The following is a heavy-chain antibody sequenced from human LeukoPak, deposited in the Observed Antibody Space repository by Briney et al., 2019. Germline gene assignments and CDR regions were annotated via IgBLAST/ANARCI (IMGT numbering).Heavy chain of an antibody. CDR1: GLNFSSYN. V-gene: IGHV3-48*01. D-gene: IGHD2-21*01. CDR3: ARDNGLRSFDY. CDR2: ISSSGTTI. Sequence: SGGSLRLSCAASGLNFSSYNMNWVRQAPGKGLEWVSDISSSGTTIYYADSVKGRFTISRDNAKNSLYLQMNSLRVEDTAVYYCARDNGLRSFDYWGQGTLVTVSS. J-gene: IGHJ4*02.